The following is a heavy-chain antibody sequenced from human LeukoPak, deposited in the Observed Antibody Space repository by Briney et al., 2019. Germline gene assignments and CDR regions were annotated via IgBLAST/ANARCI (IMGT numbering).Heavy chain of an antibody. Sequence: ASVKVSCKAPGGTFCSYAISWVRQAPGQGLEWMGGIIPIFGTASYAQKFQGRVTITTDESTSTAYMELSSLRSEDTAVYYCARDRGTTFDAFDIWGQGTMVTVSS. V-gene: IGHV1-69*05. CDR1: GGTFCSYA. CDR2: IIPIFGTA. J-gene: IGHJ3*02. CDR3: ARDRGTTFDAFDI. D-gene: IGHD1-14*01.